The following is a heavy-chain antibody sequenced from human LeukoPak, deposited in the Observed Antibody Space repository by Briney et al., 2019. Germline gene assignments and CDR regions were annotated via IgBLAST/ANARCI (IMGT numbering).Heavy chain of an antibody. CDR3: ARDTYPRGIAAAGTDY. CDR2: ISGDGGST. V-gene: IGHV3-43*02. D-gene: IGHD6-13*01. CDR1: GFTFDNYA. J-gene: IGHJ4*02. Sequence: PGGSLRLSCAASGFTFDNYAIHWVRQAPGKGLEWVSLISGDGGSTYYADSMKGRFTISRDNSKNSLYLQMNSLRTEDTALYYCARDTYPRGIAAAGTDYWGQGNLLTVSS.